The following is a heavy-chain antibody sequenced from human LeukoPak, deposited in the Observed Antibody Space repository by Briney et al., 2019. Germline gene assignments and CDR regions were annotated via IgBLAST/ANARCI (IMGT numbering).Heavy chain of an antibody. Sequence: PSETLSLTCTVSGGSVSSGSYYWSWIRQPPGKGLEWIGYIYYSGSTNYNPSLKSRVTISVDTSKNQFSLKLSSVTAADTAVYYCARSPGVWSGYYFYYYGMDVWGQGTTVTVSS. CDR3: ARSPGVWSGYYFYYYGMDV. CDR2: IYYSGST. V-gene: IGHV4-61*01. J-gene: IGHJ6*02. CDR1: GGSVSSGSYY. D-gene: IGHD3-3*01.